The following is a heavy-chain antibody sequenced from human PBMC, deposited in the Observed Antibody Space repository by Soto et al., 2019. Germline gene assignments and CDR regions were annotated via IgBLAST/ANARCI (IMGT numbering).Heavy chain of an antibody. D-gene: IGHD1-1*01. CDR2: INGYNAQT. J-gene: IGHJ5*02. Sequence: QVELLQSGPEVTKPGASVKVSCKASGYTFTRHGINWVRQAPGQGLEWMGLINGYNAQTRNAEKVQGRISMTLDTSMDTAYMELKSLTSDDTAVYYCARGGTSRGNWFDPWGQGTLVTVSS. V-gene: IGHV1-18*04. CDR1: GYTFTRHG. CDR3: ARGGTSRGNWFDP.